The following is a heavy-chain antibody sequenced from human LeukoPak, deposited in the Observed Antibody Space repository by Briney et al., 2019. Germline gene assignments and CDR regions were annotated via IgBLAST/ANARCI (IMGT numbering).Heavy chain of an antibody. CDR2: ISGSGGST. CDR1: GFAFSRFA. V-gene: IGHV3-23*01. CDR3: AKDRNGGGDCFDY. J-gene: IGHJ4*02. D-gene: IGHD2-21*01. Sequence: GGSLRLSCSASGFAFSRFAMTWVRHLPGKGLEWVSAISGSGGSTYYADSVKGRFTISRDNSKNTLYLQMNSLRAEDTAVYYCAKDRNGGGDCFDYWGQGTLVTVSS.